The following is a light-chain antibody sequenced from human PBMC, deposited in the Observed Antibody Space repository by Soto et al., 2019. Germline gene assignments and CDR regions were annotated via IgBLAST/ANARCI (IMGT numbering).Light chain of an antibody. J-gene: IGKJ2*01. Sequence: EIVLTQSPATLSLSPGERATLSCRASQSVDGYLAWYQQKPGQAPRLLIYDASNRATGIPVRVSGSGSGTDFTLTISSLEPEDFAVYYCQQRSNWPRTFGQGTKLEIK. CDR3: QQRSNWPRT. CDR1: QSVDGY. V-gene: IGKV3-11*01. CDR2: DAS.